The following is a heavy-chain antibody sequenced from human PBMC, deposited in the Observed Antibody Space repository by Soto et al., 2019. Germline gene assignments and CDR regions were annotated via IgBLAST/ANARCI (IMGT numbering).Heavy chain of an antibody. Sequence: PSEALSLTCGVYRGSFSGFYWSWFRQTPGGGLEWIGEINHSGTTNYNPSFQNRVTISVDKSTNNFSLKMTSVTAADAAVYYCARGRGYVYGSNFYGLDVWGQGTTVTVS. CDR1: RGSFSGFY. CDR2: INHSGTT. CDR3: ARGRGYVYGSNFYGLDV. V-gene: IGHV4-34*01. D-gene: IGHD6-25*01. J-gene: IGHJ6*02.